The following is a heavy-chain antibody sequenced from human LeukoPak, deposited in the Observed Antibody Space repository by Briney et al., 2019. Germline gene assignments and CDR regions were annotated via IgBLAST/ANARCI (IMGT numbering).Heavy chain of an antibody. CDR3: ARYMEGFGDS. D-gene: IGHD3-10*01. Sequence: PSETLSLTCAVYGGSFSGYYWSWIRQPPGKGLEWIGEINHSGSTNYNPSLKSRVTISVDTSKNQFSLKLSSVTAADTAVYYCARYMEGFGDSWGQGTLVTVSS. CDR2: INHSGST. V-gene: IGHV4-34*01. CDR1: GGSFSGYY. J-gene: IGHJ4*02.